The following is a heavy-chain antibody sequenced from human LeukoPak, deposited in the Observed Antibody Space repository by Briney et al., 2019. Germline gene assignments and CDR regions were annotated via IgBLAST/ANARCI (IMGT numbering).Heavy chain of an antibody. D-gene: IGHD6-13*01. J-gene: IGHJ4*02. Sequence: GGSLRLSCAASGFTFSSYGMHWVRQAPGKGLEWVAFIRYDGSNKYYADSVKGRFTISRDNAKNSLYLQMNSLRAEDTAVYYCARVAPGYSSSWDFDYWGQGTLVTVSS. CDR1: GFTFSSYG. V-gene: IGHV3-30*02. CDR3: ARVAPGYSSSWDFDY. CDR2: IRYDGSNK.